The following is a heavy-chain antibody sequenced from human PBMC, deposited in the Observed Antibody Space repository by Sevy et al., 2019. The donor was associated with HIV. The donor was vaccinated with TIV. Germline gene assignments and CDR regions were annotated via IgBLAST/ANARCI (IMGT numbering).Heavy chain of an antibody. CDR3: ARDLPSAVINPFYYYGLDV. CDR2: ISYDGGVK. CDR1: GFTFSIYA. J-gene: IGHJ6*02. V-gene: IGHV3-30*07. D-gene: IGHD3-22*01. Sequence: SLRLSCAASGFTFSIYAMHWVRQAPDKGLEWVAVISYDGGVKYFADSVKGRVTISRDNSKNTLYLQMNSLRPEDTAVYYCARDLPSAVINPFYYYGLDVWGQGTTVTVSS.